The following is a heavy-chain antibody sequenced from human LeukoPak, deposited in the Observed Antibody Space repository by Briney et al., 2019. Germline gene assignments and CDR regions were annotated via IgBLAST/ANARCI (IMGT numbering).Heavy chain of an antibody. Sequence: PSETLSLTCTVSGGSINNGDYYWSWIRQPPGKGLEWIGHIYYSGSTYYNPSLKSRVTMSVDTSKKQFSLKLSSVTAADTAIYYCAISITAALGFQYWGQGTLVTVSS. V-gene: IGHV4-30-4*01. CDR2: IYYSGST. CDR3: AISITAALGFQY. CDR1: GGSINNGDYY. D-gene: IGHD6-13*01. J-gene: IGHJ1*01.